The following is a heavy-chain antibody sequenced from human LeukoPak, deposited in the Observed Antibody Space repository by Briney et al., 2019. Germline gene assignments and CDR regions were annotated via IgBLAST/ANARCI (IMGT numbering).Heavy chain of an antibody. CDR3: AAVSVDYGDSSFDF. CDR2: IESKTDGGTT. CDR1: GFTFSNAW. Sequence: GGSLRLSCAASGFTFSNAWMSWVRQPPGKGLEWVGRIESKTDGGTTDYAEPVKARFTISRDDSKNTLCLQMNFMKTEDTALYYCAAVSVDYGDSSFDFWGQGTLVTVSS. J-gene: IGHJ4*02. V-gene: IGHV3-15*04. D-gene: IGHD4-17*01.